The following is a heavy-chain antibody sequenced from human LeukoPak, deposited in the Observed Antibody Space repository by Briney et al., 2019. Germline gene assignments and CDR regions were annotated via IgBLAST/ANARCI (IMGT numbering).Heavy chain of an antibody. D-gene: IGHD3-22*01. J-gene: IGHJ4*02. CDR2: ISSSSSYI. CDR1: GFTFSSYS. CDR3: AIFGGYYYDSSGYYRDY. Sequence: AGGSLRLSCAASGFTFSSYSLNWVRQAPGKGLEWVSSISSSSSYIYYADSVKGRFTISRDNAKNSLYLQMNGLRAEDTAVYYCAIFGGYYYDSSGYYRDYWGQGTLVTVSS. V-gene: IGHV3-21*01.